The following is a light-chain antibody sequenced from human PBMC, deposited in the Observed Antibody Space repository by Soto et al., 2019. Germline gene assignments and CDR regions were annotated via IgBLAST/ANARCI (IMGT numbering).Light chain of an antibody. CDR2: GAS. CDR1: QNLATN. CDR3: HQATSGLRT. V-gene: IGKV3-15*01. J-gene: IGKJ1*01. Sequence: IVMPQSPVTLPMSPGVRATLSCRASQNLATNVAWYQQKTGQDPRLLIYGASIRATGVPARFSGSGSGTEFTLTIDSLQSADFAVFYCHQATSGLRTFGRGNRV.